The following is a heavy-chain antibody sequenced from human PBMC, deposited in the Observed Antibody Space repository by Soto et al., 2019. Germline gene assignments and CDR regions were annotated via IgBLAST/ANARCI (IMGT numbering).Heavy chain of an antibody. CDR2: INHSGST. CDR3: ARHIAAAGTGYYYYYYYMDV. J-gene: IGHJ6*03. CDR1: GGSFSGYY. V-gene: IGHV4-34*01. Sequence: SETLSLTCAVYGGSFSGYYWSWIRQPPGKGLEWIGEINHSGSTNYNPSLKSRVTISVDTSKNQFSLKLSSVTAADTAVYYCARHIAAAGTGYYYYYYYMDVWGKGTTVTVSS. D-gene: IGHD6-13*01.